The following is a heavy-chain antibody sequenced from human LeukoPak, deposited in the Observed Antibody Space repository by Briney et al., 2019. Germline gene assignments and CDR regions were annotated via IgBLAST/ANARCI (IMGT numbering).Heavy chain of an antibody. D-gene: IGHD2-15*01. J-gene: IGHJ4*01. CDR2: IYYSGST. CDR1: GGSISSSSYY. CDR3: ARHQGGWSVLYFDY. Sequence: PSETLSLTCTVSGGSISSSSYYWGWIRQPPGKGLEWIGSIYYSGSTYYNPSLKSRVTISVDTSKNQFSLKLSSVTAADTAVYYCARHQGGWSVLYFDYWGHGTLVTVSS. V-gene: IGHV4-39*01.